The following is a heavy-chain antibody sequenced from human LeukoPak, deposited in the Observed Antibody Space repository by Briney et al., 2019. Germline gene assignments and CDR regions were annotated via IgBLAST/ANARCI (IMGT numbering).Heavy chain of an antibody. J-gene: IGHJ6*03. CDR1: GGSISSYY. Sequence: SETLSLTCTVSGGSISSYYWSWIRQPPGKGLEWIGYIYYSGSTNYNPSLKSRVTISVDTSKNQFSLKLSSVTAADTAVYYCARVAAAGTGPYYYYYMDVWGKGTTVTVSS. D-gene: IGHD6-13*01. CDR3: ARVAAAGTGPYYYYYMDV. V-gene: IGHV4-59*12. CDR2: IYYSGST.